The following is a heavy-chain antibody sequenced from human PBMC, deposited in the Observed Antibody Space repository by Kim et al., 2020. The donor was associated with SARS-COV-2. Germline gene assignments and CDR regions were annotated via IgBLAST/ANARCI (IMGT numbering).Heavy chain of an antibody. D-gene: IGHD6-13*01. CDR3: ARVSSSSWYVVY. J-gene: IGHJ4*02. Sequence: SETLSLTCTVSGGSISSSSYYWGWIRQPPGKGLEWIGSIYYSGSTYYNPSLKSRVTISVDTSKNQFSLKLSSVTAADTAVYYCARVSSSSWYVVYWGQGTLVTVSS. CDR2: IYYSGST. CDR1: GGSISSSSYY. V-gene: IGHV4-39*07.